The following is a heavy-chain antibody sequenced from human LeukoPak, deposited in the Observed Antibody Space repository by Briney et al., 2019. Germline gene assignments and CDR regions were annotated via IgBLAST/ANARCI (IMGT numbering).Heavy chain of an antibody. V-gene: IGHV4-39*07. CDR3: ARGKTYYYGSGSYSNYFDY. Sequence: SETLSLTCTISGDSIGRINYYWGWIRQPPGKGLEWIVSMSYSGHTYYNPSLKSRVTISVDTSKNQFSLKLSSVTAADTAVYYCARGKTYYYGSGSYSNYFDYGGQGTLVTVSS. J-gene: IGHJ4*02. CDR2: MSYSGHT. D-gene: IGHD3-10*01. CDR1: GDSIGRINYY.